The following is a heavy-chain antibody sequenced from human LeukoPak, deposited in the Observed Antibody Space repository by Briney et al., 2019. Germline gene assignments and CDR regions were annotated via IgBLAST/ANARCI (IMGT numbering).Heavy chain of an antibody. J-gene: IGHJ4*02. Sequence: ASVTVTCKASGYTFTSYGISWVRQAPGQGLEWMGWINAYNGNTNYAQKLQARVTMTTDTSTSTAYMELRSLRSDDTAVYYCAVAVSLQWRDFDYGGQGTLVTVSS. CDR1: GYTFTSYG. D-gene: IGHD6-19*01. CDR3: AVAVSLQWRDFDY. CDR2: INAYNGNT. V-gene: IGHV1-18*01.